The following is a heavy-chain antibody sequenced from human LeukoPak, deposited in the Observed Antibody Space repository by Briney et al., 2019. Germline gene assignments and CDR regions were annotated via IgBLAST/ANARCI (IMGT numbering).Heavy chain of an antibody. CDR3: ARGSSFDGYCSAGACDAGYYDA. CDR1: GESFSAYF. Sequence: SETLSLTCAVYGESFSAYFWNWIRQAPGKPPEYIGEINHRGSSHYDPSLKTRVTLSVDTSKNQFSLRLTSVTAADTAVYFCARGSSFDGYCSAGACDAGYYDAWGQGTPVTVSS. D-gene: IGHD2-15*01. J-gene: IGHJ5*02. V-gene: IGHV4-34*01. CDR2: INHRGSS.